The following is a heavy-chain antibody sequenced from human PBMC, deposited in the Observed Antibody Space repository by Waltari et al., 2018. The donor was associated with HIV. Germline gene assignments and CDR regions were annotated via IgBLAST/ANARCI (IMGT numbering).Heavy chain of an antibody. CDR1: GGSFSGNF. D-gene: IGHD1-1*01. CDR3: ARLNITATGTKFES. V-gene: IGHV4-34*01. CDR2: INNGGGT. J-gene: IGHJ5*01. Sequence: QEQLQQWGAGLLRPSETLSLTCAVYGGSFSGNFRSWLRQSPGKGLEWIAEINNGGGTYYNPSLKNRVSISMDAAKSQFSLKLTSVTAPDTAVYYCARLNITATGTKFESWGQGTLVTVSS.